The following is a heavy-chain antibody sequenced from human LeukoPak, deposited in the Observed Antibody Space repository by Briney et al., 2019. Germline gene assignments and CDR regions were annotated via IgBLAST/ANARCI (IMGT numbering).Heavy chain of an antibody. V-gene: IGHV3-20*04. J-gene: IGHJ4*02. CDR3: ARVKDSSGWADY. Sequence: GGSLRLSCAASGFTFSSYAMSWVRQAPGKGLEWVSGINWNGGSTGYADSVKGRFTISRDNAKNSLYLQMNSLRAEDTALYYCARVKDSSGWADYWGQGTLVTVSS. CDR2: INWNGGST. D-gene: IGHD6-19*01. CDR1: GFTFSSYA.